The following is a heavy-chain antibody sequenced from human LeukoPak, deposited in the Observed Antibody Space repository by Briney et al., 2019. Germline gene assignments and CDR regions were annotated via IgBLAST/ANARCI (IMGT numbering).Heavy chain of an antibody. V-gene: IGHV1-69*01. Sequence: ASVKVSCKASGGTFSSYAISWVRQAPGQGLEWMGGIIPIFGTANYAQKFQGRVTITADESTSIAYMELSSLRSEDTAVYYCARPPTSSRGGRYYYMDVWGKGTTVTVSS. D-gene: IGHD2-15*01. CDR1: GGTFSSYA. CDR2: IIPIFGTA. CDR3: ARPPTSSRGGRYYYMDV. J-gene: IGHJ6*03.